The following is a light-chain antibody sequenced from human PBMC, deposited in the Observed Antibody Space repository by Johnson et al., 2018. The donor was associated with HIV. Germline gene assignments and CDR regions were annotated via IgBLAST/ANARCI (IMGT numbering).Light chain of an antibody. CDR2: ENN. Sequence: QSVLTQPPSVSAAPGQKVTISCSGSSSNIGNNYVSWYQQLPGTAPKLLIYENNKRPSGIPDRFSGSKSGATASLGISGLQNGDEADYDCGVWDASLTPRYVFGTGTTIAVL. V-gene: IGLV1-51*02. CDR3: GVWDASLTPRYV. J-gene: IGLJ1*01. CDR1: SSNIGNNY.